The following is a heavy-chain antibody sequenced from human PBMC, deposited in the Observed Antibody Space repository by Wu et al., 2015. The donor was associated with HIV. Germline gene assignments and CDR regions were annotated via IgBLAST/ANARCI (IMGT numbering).Heavy chain of an antibody. CDR1: LHLYQLW. D-gene: IGHD3-3*01. V-gene: IGHV1-18*01. Sequence: VQLVQSGTEVKKPGAVSEGLLQGFWLHLYQLWYQLGATGPSDKGVEWMGWISAYNGNTNYAQKLQGRVTMTTDTSTSTAYMELRSLRSDDTAVYYCARDLGVPYDFWSPQRKYYFDYWGQGTLVTVSS. J-gene: IGHJ4*02. CDR2: ISAYNGNT. CDR3: ARDLGVPYDFWSPQRKYYFDY.